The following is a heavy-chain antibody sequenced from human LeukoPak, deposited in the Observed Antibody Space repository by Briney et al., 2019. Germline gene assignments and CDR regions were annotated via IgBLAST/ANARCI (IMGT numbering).Heavy chain of an antibody. CDR2: INSNSGDT. Sequence: ASVKVSCKASGYTFTVYFMHWVRQAPGQGLEWMGWINSNSGDTHYPQKFQGRVTMTRDTSISTVYMELTILRSDDTAVYHCTRGPAHGGFDYWGQGTLVTVSS. V-gene: IGHV1-2*02. J-gene: IGHJ4*02. D-gene: IGHD2-2*01. CDR1: GYTFTVYF. CDR3: TRGPAHGGFDY.